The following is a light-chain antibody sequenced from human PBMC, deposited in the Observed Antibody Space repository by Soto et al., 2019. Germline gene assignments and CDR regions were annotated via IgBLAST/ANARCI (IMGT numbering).Light chain of an antibody. Sequence: QSVLAQPASVSGSPGQSITISCTGTSSDVGAYNYVSWYQQRPGKAPQLMIYEVSNRPSGISNRFSGSKSDNTASLTISGLQAEDEADYYCSSYTTRSIYVFGTGTKVTAL. J-gene: IGLJ1*01. V-gene: IGLV2-14*01. CDR3: SSYTTRSIYV. CDR2: EVS. CDR1: SSDVGAYNY.